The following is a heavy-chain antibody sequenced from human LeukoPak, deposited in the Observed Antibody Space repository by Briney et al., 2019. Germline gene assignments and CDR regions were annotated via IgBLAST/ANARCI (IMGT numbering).Heavy chain of an antibody. CDR2: IYYSGST. V-gene: IGHV4-39*07. J-gene: IGHJ4*02. Sequence: RSSETLSLTCTVAGGSISSISDYWGWIRQPPGKGLEWIGSIYYSGSTYYNPSLKSRVTISVDTSKNQFSLKLSSVTAADTAVYYCARANDYYDSSGYQLDYWGQGTLVTVSS. CDR1: GGSISSISDY. CDR3: ARANDYYDSSGYQLDY. D-gene: IGHD3-22*01.